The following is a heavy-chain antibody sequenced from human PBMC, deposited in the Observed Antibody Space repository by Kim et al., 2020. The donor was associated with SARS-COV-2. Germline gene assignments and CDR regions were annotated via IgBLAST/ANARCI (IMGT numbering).Heavy chain of an antibody. D-gene: IGHD4-17*01. Sequence: QKFQGRVTNTADESTSTAYMELSSLRSEDTAVYYCARSPYGDYGVFYFDYWGQGTLVTVSS. CDR3: ARSPYGDYGVFYFDY. V-gene: IGHV1-69*01. J-gene: IGHJ4*02.